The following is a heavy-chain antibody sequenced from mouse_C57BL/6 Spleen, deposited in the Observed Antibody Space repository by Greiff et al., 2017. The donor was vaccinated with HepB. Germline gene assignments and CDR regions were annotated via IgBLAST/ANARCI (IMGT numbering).Heavy chain of an antibody. CDR2: IYPGDGDT. CDR3: ASLYSSGYVDY. CDR1: GYAFSSSW. J-gene: IGHJ2*01. Sequence: VQLQQSGPELVKPGASVKISCKASGYAFSSSWMNWVKQRPGKGLEWIGRIYPGDGDTNYNGKFKGKATLTADKSSSTAYMQLSSLTSEDSAVYYCASLYSSGYVDYWGQGTTLTVSS. D-gene: IGHD3-2*02. V-gene: IGHV1-82*01.